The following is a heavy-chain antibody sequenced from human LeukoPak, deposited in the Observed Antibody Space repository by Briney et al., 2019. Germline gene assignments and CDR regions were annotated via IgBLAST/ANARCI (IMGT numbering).Heavy chain of an antibody. J-gene: IGHJ4*02. Sequence: GGSLRLSCAASGFTFSSYWMHWVRHAPGKGLVCVSRINTDGSSTSCADSVKGRFTISRNNAKNTMYLQMNSLRAEDTAVYYCARVIAAPPFDYWGQGTLVTVSS. D-gene: IGHD6-6*01. CDR1: GFTFSSYW. CDR3: ARVIAAPPFDY. CDR2: INTDGSST. V-gene: IGHV3-74*01.